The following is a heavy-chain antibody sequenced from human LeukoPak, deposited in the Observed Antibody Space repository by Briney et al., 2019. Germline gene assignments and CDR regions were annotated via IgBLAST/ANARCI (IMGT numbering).Heavy chain of an antibody. D-gene: IGHD1-26*01. Sequence: PGGSLRLSCAASGFTFSSYGMHWVRQAPGKGLEGVAFIRYDGSNKYYADSVKGRFTISRDNSKNTLYLQMNSLRAEDTAVYYCAKFGGSYYYFDYWGQGTLVTVSS. CDR3: AKFGGSYYYFDY. J-gene: IGHJ4*02. CDR1: GFTFSSYG. CDR2: IRYDGSNK. V-gene: IGHV3-30*02.